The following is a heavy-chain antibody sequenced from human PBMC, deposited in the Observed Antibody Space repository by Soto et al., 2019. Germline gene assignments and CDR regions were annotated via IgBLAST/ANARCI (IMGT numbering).Heavy chain of an antibody. CDR1: GGSISSSSYY. V-gene: IGHV4-39*02. D-gene: IGHD5-12*01. CDR2: IYYSVNT. CDR3: AREVKPGGYTPPGTSGFDY. Sequence: SATLSLTCTVSGGSISSSSYYWGWIRQPPGKGLEWIVIIYYSVNTYYNPSLKSRVTISVDTSKNQFSLKLSSVTAADTAVYYCAREVKPGGYTPPGTSGFDYWGQGTLVTVSS. J-gene: IGHJ4*02.